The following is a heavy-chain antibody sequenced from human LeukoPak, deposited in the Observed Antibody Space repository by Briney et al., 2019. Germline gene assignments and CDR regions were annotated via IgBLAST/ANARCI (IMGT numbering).Heavy chain of an antibody. CDR1: GYTFTSYD. CDR2: MNPNSGNT. Sequence: ASVKVSCKASGYTFTSYDINWVRQATGQGLEWMGWMNPNSGNTGYAQKFQGRVTMTRNTSISTAYMELSSLRSEDTAVYYCARVETTVVTPGSKTYYFDYWGQGTLVTVSS. CDR3: ARVETTVVTPGSKTYYFDY. D-gene: IGHD4-23*01. J-gene: IGHJ4*02. V-gene: IGHV1-8*01.